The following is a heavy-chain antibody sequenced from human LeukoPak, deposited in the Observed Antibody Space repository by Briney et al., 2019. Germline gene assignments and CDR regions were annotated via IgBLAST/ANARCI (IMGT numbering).Heavy chain of an antibody. CDR1: GGSISSDGYY. Sequence: NPSETLSLTCTVSGGSISSDGYYWSWIRQHPGKGLEWIGYIYYSGSTYYNPSLKSRVTISVDTSKNQFSLKLSSATAADTAVYYCAREYNWNDVSVWDYWGQGTLVTVSS. CDR3: AREYNWNDVSVWDY. J-gene: IGHJ4*02. V-gene: IGHV4-31*03. D-gene: IGHD1-20*01. CDR2: IYYSGST.